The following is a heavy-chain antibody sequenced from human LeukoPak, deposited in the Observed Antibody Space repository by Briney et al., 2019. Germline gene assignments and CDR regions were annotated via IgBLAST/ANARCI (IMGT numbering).Heavy chain of an antibody. D-gene: IGHD3-10*01. Sequence: GGSLRLSCAASGFTFNTYGMNWVRQAPEKGLEWVATISGSGGSTYYTDSVKGRFTISRDNSRNTLYLLMSSLRAEDTALYYCARDTPIWYYYGSGNYLGYWGQGTLVTVSS. CDR1: GFTFNTYG. J-gene: IGHJ4*02. V-gene: IGHV3-23*01. CDR3: ARDTPIWYYYGSGNYLGY. CDR2: ISGSGGST.